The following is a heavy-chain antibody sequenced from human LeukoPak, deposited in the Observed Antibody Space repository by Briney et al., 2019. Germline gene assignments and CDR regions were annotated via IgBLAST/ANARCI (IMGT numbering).Heavy chain of an antibody. Sequence: SETLSLTCTVSGGSISSSSYYWAWIRQPPGKGLEWIGSIYYSGTTYYNPSPKSRVSISVDTSKNQFSLRLSSVTAADTAVYYCARLIGAAGCFDYWGQGTLVTVSS. D-gene: IGHD6-13*01. V-gene: IGHV4-39*01. CDR2: IYYSGTT. CDR3: ARLIGAAGCFDY. CDR1: GGSISSSSYY. J-gene: IGHJ4*02.